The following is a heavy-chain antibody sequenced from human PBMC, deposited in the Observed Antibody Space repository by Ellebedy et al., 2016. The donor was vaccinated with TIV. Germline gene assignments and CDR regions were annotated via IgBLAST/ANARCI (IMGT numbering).Heavy chain of an antibody. CDR3: ARTLAFYDILTGYVPNWFDP. Sequence: MPSETLSLTCTVSGGSISSYYWSWIRQHTGKGLEWIGYVYYSGSANYNPSLKSRVTISVDTSKNQFSLNLKLSSVTAADTAIYYCARTLAFYDILTGYVPNWFDPWGQGTLVTVSS. J-gene: IGHJ5*02. CDR2: VYYSGSA. V-gene: IGHV4-59*01. D-gene: IGHD3-9*01. CDR1: GGSISSYY.